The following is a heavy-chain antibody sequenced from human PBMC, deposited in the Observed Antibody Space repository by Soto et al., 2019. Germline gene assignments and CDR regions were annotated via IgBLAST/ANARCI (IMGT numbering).Heavy chain of an antibody. Sequence: ASVKVSCKTSGYPFPSFEVHWIRQAPGQRPEWMGGISNAGSGNTKYSQKFQDRLTITGDKRATTVYMALSSLTAEDTATYYCARESNHYQDFFQNWGQGTQVTVSS. CDR1: GYPFPSFE. CDR3: ARESNHYQDFFQN. J-gene: IGHJ4*02. CDR2: ISNAGSGNT. V-gene: IGHV1-3*01. D-gene: IGHD2-2*01.